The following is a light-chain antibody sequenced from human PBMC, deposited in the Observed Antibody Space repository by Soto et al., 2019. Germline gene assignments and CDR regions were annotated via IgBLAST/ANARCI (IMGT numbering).Light chain of an antibody. J-gene: IGKJ1*01. Sequence: EIVMTQSRATLSVSPGERATLSCRASQSVSSNLAWYQQKPGQAPRLLLYGASTRATGIPARFSGSGSGTEFTLTISSLQSEDFAVYYCQQYNNWWTFGQGTKVDIK. V-gene: IGKV3-15*01. CDR2: GAS. CDR3: QQYNNWWT. CDR1: QSVSSN.